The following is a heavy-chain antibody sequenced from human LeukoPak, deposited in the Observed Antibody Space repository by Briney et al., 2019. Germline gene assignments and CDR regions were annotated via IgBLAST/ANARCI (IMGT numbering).Heavy chain of an antibody. CDR1: GFTFSSYW. D-gene: IGHD4-23*01. CDR3: ARHVSGRWELFFDS. V-gene: IGHV3-7*01. CDR2: IKQDGSEK. J-gene: IGHJ4*02. Sequence: GGSLRLSCAASGFTFSSYWMSWVRQAPGKGLEWVANIKQDGSEKYYADSVKGRFTISRDNAKNSLYLQMNSLRAEDTAVYYCARHVSGRWELFFDSWGQGALVTVSS.